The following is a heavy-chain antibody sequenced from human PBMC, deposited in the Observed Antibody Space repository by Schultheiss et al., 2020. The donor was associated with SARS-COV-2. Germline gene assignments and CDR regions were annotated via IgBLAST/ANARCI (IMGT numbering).Heavy chain of an antibody. Sequence: GGSLRLSCAASGFTFSIYTMNWVRQAPGKGLEWVSYTSSSGSSKYYADSVKGRFTISRDNAKNSLYLQMNSLRAEDTAVYYCARVRGIVASYYYYGMDVWGQGTTVTVSS. CDR1: GFTFSIYT. V-gene: IGHV3-48*04. CDR3: ARVRGIVASYYYYGMDV. J-gene: IGHJ6*02. D-gene: IGHD3-16*01. CDR2: TSSSGSSK.